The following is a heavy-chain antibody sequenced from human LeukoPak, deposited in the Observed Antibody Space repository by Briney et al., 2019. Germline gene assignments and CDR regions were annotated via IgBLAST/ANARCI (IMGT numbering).Heavy chain of an antibody. J-gene: IGHJ4*02. CDR1: GGSISSSSYY. Sequence: SETLSLTCTVSGGSISSSSYYWGWIRQPPGKGLEWIGSIYYSGSTHYNPSLKSRVTISVDTSKNQFSLKLSSVTAADTAVYYCARGTFDYWGQGTLVTVSS. D-gene: IGHD3-10*01. CDR2: IYYSGST. V-gene: IGHV4-39*01. CDR3: ARGTFDY.